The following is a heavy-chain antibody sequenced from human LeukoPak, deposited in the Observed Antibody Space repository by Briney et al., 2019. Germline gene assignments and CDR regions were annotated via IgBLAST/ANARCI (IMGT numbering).Heavy chain of an antibody. D-gene: IGHD2-15*01. CDR3: AREGSYFDY. Sequence: GGSLRLSCAASGFTFSSYGMHWVRQAPGKGLEWVAFIRYDGSNKYYADSVRGRFTISRDNAKNSLYLQMNSLRAEDTAVYYCAREGSYFDYWGQGTLVTVSS. CDR2: IRYDGSNK. V-gene: IGHV3-30*02. J-gene: IGHJ4*02. CDR1: GFTFSSYG.